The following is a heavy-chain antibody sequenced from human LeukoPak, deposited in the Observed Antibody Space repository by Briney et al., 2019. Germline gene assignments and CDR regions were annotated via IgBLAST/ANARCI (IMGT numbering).Heavy chain of an antibody. J-gene: IGHJ4*02. CDR3: AKDLVVTGWVY. CDR1: GFTFSSYA. V-gene: IGHV3-23*01. D-gene: IGHD2-15*01. Sequence: GGSLRLSCAASGFTFSSYAMSWVRQAPGKGLEWVSAISGGGGSTYYADSVKGRFTTSRDNSKNTLYLQMNSLRAEDTAVYYCAKDLVVTGWVYWGQGTLVTVPS. CDR2: ISGGGGST.